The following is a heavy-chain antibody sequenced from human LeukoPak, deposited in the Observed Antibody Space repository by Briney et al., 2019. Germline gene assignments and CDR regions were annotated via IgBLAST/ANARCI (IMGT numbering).Heavy chain of an antibody. V-gene: IGHV3-11*04. CDR1: GFTFSDYY. CDR3: ARDSNVLRYFDWLSQGDWFDP. J-gene: IGHJ5*02. D-gene: IGHD3-9*01. CDR2: ISSSGSTI. Sequence: GGSLRLSCAASGFTFSDYYMGWIRQAPGKGLEWVSYISSSGSTIYYADSVKGRFTISRDNAKNSLYLQMNSLRAEDTAVYYCARDSNVLRYFDWLSQGDWFDPWGQGTLVTVSS.